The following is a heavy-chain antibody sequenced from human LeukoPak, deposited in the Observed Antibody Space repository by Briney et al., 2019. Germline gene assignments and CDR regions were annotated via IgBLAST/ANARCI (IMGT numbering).Heavy chain of an antibody. CDR3: VSFYETY. CDR1: GFTFSSYA. Sequence: GGSLRLSCAASGFTFSSYAMSWVRQAPGKGLEWVSGITGSGGRTYYADSVKGRFTISKDNAKNTVYLQMNSLRAEDTAVYYCVSFYETYWGRGTLVTVSS. J-gene: IGHJ4*02. V-gene: IGHV3-23*01. D-gene: IGHD2/OR15-2a*01. CDR2: ITGSGGRT.